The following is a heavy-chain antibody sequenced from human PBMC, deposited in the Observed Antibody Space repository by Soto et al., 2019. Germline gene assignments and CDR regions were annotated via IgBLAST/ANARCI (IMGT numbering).Heavy chain of an antibody. Sequence: GASVKVSCKASGYSFTGYAIQWVRQAPGQGLEWMGWINAGNGETKYSHKFQGRVTISRDTSATTAYMEVSGLTSEDTAIYYCARGGAGTYHFDYWGQGALVTVSS. CDR2: INAGNGET. D-gene: IGHD1-26*01. CDR1: GYSFTGYA. CDR3: ARGGAGTYHFDY. J-gene: IGHJ4*02. V-gene: IGHV1-3*01.